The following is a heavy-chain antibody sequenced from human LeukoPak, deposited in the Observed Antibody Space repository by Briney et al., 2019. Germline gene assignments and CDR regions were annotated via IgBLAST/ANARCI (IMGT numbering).Heavy chain of an antibody. CDR1: GGSISSGSYY. CDR2: IYTSGST. D-gene: IGHD1-26*01. V-gene: IGHV4-61*02. CDR3: ARGPKGADC. Sequence: SETLSLTCTVSGGSISSGSYYWSWIRQPAGKGLEWIGRIYTSGSTNYNPSLKSRVTISVDTSKNQFSLKLSSVTAADTAVYYCARGPKGADCWGQGTLVTVSS. J-gene: IGHJ4*02.